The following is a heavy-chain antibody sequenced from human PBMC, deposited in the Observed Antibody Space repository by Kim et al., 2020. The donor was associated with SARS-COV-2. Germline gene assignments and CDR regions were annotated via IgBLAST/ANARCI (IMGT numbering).Heavy chain of an antibody. CDR3: ARDHGDSLVDYYGMDV. Sequence: SETLSLTCTVSGGSISSYYWSWIRQPPGKGLEWIGYIYYSGSTNYNPSLKSRVTISVDTSKNQFSLKLSSVTAADTAVYYCARDHGDSLVDYYGMDVWGQGTTVTVSS. D-gene: IGHD4-17*01. V-gene: IGHV4-59*01. CDR2: IYYSGST. J-gene: IGHJ6*02. CDR1: GGSISSYY.